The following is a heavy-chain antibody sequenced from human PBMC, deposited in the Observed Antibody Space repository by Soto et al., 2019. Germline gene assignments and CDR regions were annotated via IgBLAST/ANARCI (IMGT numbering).Heavy chain of an antibody. Sequence: QVQLVQSGAEVKKPGASVKVSCKASGYTFTSYDINWVRQATGQGLEWMGWMNPNSGNTGYAQKFQGRVTMTRNTSISTAYMELSSLRSEDTAVYYCARGVRFLEWFILRRWFDPWGQGTLVTVSS. CDR3: ARGVRFLEWFILRRWFDP. V-gene: IGHV1-8*01. J-gene: IGHJ5*02. D-gene: IGHD3-3*01. CDR2: MNPNSGNT. CDR1: GYTFTSYD.